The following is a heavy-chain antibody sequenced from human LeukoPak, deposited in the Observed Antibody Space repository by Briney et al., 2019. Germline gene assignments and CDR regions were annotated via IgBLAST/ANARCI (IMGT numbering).Heavy chain of an antibody. D-gene: IGHD6-6*01. Sequence: GGCLRLSCEASALPFSSYAMSWVRQAPGKGLEWVAVISYDGSNKYYADSVKGRFTISRDNSKNTLYLQMNSLRAEDTAVYYCARDRAARRGYFDYWGQGTLVTVSS. J-gene: IGHJ4*02. CDR1: ALPFSSYA. V-gene: IGHV3-30*01. CDR3: ARDRAARRGYFDY. CDR2: ISYDGSNK.